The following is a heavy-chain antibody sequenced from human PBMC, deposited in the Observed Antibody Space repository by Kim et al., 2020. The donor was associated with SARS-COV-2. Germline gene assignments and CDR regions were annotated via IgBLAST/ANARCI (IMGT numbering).Heavy chain of an antibody. V-gene: IGHV4-34*01. CDR3: ARGRVLQYNWNYRRAFDI. J-gene: IGHJ3*02. CDR1: GGSFSGYY. CDR2: INHSGST. Sequence: SETLSLTCAVYGGSFSGYYWSWIRQPPGKGLEWIGEINHSGSTNYNPSLKSRVTISVDTSKNQFSLKLSSVTAADTAVYYCARGRVLQYNWNYRRAFDIWGQGTMVTVSS. D-gene: IGHD1-7*01.